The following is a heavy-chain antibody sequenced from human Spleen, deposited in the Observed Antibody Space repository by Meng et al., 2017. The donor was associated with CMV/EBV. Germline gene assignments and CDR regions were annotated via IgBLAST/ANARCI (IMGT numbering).Heavy chain of an antibody. V-gene: IGHV4-34*01. J-gene: IGHJ5*02. D-gene: IGHD3-3*01. CDR1: GGSISSYY. Sequence: SETLSLTCTVSGGSISSYYWSWIRQPPGKGLEWIGEINHSGSTNYNPSLKSRVTISVDTSKNQFSLKLSSVTAADTAVYYCARGHITIFGVDPYNWFDPWGQGTLVTVSS. CDR3: ARGHITIFGVDPYNWFDP. CDR2: INHSGST.